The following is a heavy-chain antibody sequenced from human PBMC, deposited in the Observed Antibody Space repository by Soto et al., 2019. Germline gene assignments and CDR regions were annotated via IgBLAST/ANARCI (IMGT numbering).Heavy chain of an antibody. V-gene: IGHV4-59*01. J-gene: IGHJ6*02. CDR2: VYYSGGA. CDR1: GGSISGYY. CDR3: TRDGDGRMTTNPYYYYGMDV. Sequence: SETLSLTCTVSGGSISGYYWSWIRQPPGKGLEWIGNVYYSGGAKYNPPVKRRVSISVDTSKNQFSLNLSSVTAADTAVYYCTRDGDGRMTTNPYYYYGMDVWGPGITVTVSS. D-gene: IGHD2-21*02.